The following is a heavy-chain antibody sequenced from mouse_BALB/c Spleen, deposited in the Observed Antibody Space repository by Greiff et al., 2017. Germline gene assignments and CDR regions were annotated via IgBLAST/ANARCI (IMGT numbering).Heavy chain of an antibody. V-gene: IGHV14-3*02. CDR2: IDPANGNT. Sequence: VQLKESGAELVKPGASVKLSCTASGFNIKDTYMHWVKQRPEQGLEWIGRIDPANGNTKYDPKFQGKATITADTSSNTAYLQLSSLTSEDTAVYYCARSGSSYYAMDYWGQGTSVTVSS. CDR3: ARSGSSYYAMDY. D-gene: IGHD1-1*01. J-gene: IGHJ4*01. CDR1: GFNIKDTY.